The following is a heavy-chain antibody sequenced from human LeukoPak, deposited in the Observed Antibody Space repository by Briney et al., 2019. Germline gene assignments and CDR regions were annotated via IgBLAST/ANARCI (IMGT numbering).Heavy chain of an antibody. CDR3: ARIRRDGYNLSYYYYGMDV. Sequence: GGSLRLSCAASGFSFSDYHMSWIRQAPGKGLEWVSYISSSGSTIYYADSVKGRFPISRDNAKNSLYLQMNSLRAEDTAVYYCARIRRDGYNLSYYYYGMDVWGQGTTVTVSS. V-gene: IGHV3-11*01. CDR1: GFSFSDYH. J-gene: IGHJ6*02. D-gene: IGHD5-24*01. CDR2: ISSSGSTI.